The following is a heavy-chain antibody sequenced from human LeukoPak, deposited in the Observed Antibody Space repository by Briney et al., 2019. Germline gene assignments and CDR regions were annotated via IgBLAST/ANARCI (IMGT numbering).Heavy chain of an antibody. CDR1: GFTFSSYA. V-gene: IGHV3-48*01. CDR2: ISTSSNTI. CDR3: ARRSSGAINSYFDY. D-gene: IGHD1-1*01. J-gene: IGHJ4*02. Sequence: PGGSLRLSCAASGFTFSSYAMSWVRQAPGEGLEWVSYISTSSNTIYYADSVKGRFTISRDNAKNSLYLQMNSLRAEDTAVYYCARRSSGAINSYFDYWGQGTLVTVSS.